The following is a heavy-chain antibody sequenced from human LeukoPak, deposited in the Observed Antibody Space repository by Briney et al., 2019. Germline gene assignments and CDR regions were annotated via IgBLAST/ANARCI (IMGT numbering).Heavy chain of an antibody. V-gene: IGHV3-11*03. CDR1: GFTFSDYY. CDR2: IRSSSSYT. D-gene: IGHD3-22*01. Sequence: GGSLRLSCAASGFTFSDYYMSWVRQAPGKGLEWVSYIRSSSSYTNYADSVKGRFTISRDNAKNSLYLQMNSLRAEDTAVYYCARRTYYYDSSGYYYFDYWGQGTLVTVSS. J-gene: IGHJ4*02. CDR3: ARRTYYYDSSGYYYFDY.